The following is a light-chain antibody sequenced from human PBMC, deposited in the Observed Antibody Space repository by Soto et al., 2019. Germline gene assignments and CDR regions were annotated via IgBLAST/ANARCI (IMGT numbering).Light chain of an antibody. CDR1: QNILYSSNNKNY. V-gene: IGKV4-1*01. CDR2: WTS. J-gene: IGKJ2*01. CDR3: HQYYSRPYT. Sequence: DIVMPQSPDSLAVSLGARATISCKSSQNILYSSNNKNYLAWYQKKPGQPPKLLIYWTSTRGSGVPDRFSGSGSGTDFTLTISNLQAEDVAVYYCHQYYSRPYTFGQGTKLEI.